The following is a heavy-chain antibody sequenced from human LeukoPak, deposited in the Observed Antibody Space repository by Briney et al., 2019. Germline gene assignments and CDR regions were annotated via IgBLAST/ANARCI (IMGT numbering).Heavy chain of an antibody. V-gene: IGHV3-21*01. Sequence: GGSLRVSCAASGFTFSSYSMNWVRQAPRKGLEWVSSISSSSSYIYYADSMKGRFTISRDNAKNSLHLQMNSLTVEDTAVYYCARDRLYCSGTSCYTGNAFDIWGQGTMVTVSS. CDR3: ARDRLYCSGTSCYTGNAFDI. CDR2: ISSSSSYI. J-gene: IGHJ3*02. CDR1: GFTFSSYS. D-gene: IGHD2-2*02.